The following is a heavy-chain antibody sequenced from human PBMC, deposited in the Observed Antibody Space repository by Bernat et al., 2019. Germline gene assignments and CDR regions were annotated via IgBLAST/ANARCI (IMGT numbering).Heavy chain of an antibody. Sequence: EVQLLESGGGLVQPGGSLRLSCAASGFTSSSHALSWVRQAPGKGLEWVSTISNSGGSAYYEDSVKGRFTSSRDNPKNTLSLQMNNLRAEDTAVYYCAASGYGTIDIWGQGTMVTVS. J-gene: IGHJ3*02. CDR2: ISNSGGSA. D-gene: IGHD3-22*01. CDR3: AASGYGTIDI. CDR1: GFTSSSHA. V-gene: IGHV3-23*01.